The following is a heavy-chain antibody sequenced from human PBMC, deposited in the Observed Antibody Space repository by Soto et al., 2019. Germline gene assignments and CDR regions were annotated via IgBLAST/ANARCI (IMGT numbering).Heavy chain of an antibody. CDR1: GFTFSSYG. CDR3: ARSYYYDSSGYIDY. J-gene: IGHJ4*02. CDR2: IWYDGSNK. D-gene: IGHD3-22*01. V-gene: IGHV3-33*01. Sequence: GGSLRLSCAASGFTFSSYGMHWVRQAPGKGLEWVAVIWYDGSNKYYADSVKGRFTISRDNSKNTLYLQMNSLRAEDTAVYYCARSYYYDSSGYIDYWAQGTLVTVSS.